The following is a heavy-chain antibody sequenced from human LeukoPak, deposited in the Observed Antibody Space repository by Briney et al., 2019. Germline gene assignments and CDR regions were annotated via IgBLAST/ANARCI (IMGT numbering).Heavy chain of an antibody. J-gene: IGHJ6*02. CDR1: GGSFSGYY. V-gene: IGHV4-34*01. Sequence: SETLSLTCAVYGGSFSGYYWSWIRQPPGKGLEWIGEINHSGSTNYNPSLKSRVTISVDTPKNQFSLKLSSVTAADTAVYYCAGGDDYGDYDYYYGMDVWGQGTTVTVSS. D-gene: IGHD4-17*01. CDR3: AGGDDYGDYDYYYGMDV. CDR2: INHSGST.